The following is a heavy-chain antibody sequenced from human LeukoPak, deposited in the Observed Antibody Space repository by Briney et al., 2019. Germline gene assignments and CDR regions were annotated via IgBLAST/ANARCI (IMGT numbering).Heavy chain of an antibody. J-gene: IGHJ5*02. CDR3: ARTDLQEDWFDP. V-gene: IGHV1-69*05. CDR2: IIPIFSTA. Sequence: GASVKVSCKASGGTFSSYAISWVRQAPGQGLEWMGGIIPIFSTANYAQKFQGRVTITTDESTSTAYMELSSLRSEDTAVYYCARTDLQEDWFDPWGQGTLVTVSS. CDR1: GGTFSSYA.